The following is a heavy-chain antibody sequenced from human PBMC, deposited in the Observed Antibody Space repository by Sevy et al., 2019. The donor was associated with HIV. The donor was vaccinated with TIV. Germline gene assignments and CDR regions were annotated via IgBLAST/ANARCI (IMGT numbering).Heavy chain of an antibody. Sequence: AGSLRLSCAASGFTFGEAWMSWVRQAPGKGLEWVGRIKSKTDAATRDFAAPVRGRFSISRDDSANTVYLVMNNLKPEDTGVYYCAAGTGTSDFDYWGQGTLVTVSS. CDR1: GFTFGEAW. CDR2: IKSKTDAATR. CDR3: AAGTGTSDFDY. J-gene: IGHJ4*02. D-gene: IGHD1-7*01. V-gene: IGHV3-15*01.